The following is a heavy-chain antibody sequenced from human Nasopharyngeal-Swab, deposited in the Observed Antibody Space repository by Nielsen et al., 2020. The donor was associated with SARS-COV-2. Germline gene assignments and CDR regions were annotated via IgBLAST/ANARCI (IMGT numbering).Heavy chain of an antibody. Sequence: GESLKISCAASGLTFSTYSMNWVRQAPGKGLEWVSYLSSGTRTIFYADSVKGRFTISRDNAKNSLYLQMNDLRAEVTAVYYCARDHRGSGSFYYGMDVWGQGTTVTVSS. D-gene: IGHD3-10*01. V-gene: IGHV3-48*04. J-gene: IGHJ6*02. CDR2: LSSGTRTI. CDR3: ARDHRGSGSFYYGMDV. CDR1: GLTFSTYS.